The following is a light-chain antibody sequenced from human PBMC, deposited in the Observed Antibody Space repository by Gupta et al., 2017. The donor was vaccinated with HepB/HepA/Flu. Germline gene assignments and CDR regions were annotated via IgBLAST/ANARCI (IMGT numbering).Light chain of an antibody. CDR2: GAS. CDR1: ESLTTNY. J-gene: IGKJ2*01. Sequence: ETVLTQSPDTLSLSPGERATLSCRASESLTTNYLAWYQGRPGQAPRLLIFGASRRATGIPDRFSGSGSGTDFTLTISRLEPEDFAVYYCRQYTSSPYTFGQGTKVEIK. CDR3: RQYTSSPYT. V-gene: IGKV3-20*01.